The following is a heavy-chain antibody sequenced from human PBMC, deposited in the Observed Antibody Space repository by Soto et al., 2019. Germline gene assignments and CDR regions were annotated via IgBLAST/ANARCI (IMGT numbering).Heavy chain of an antibody. CDR2: INPNSGGT. Sequence: ASVKVSCTASGYTFTGYYMHCVRQAPGQGLEWMGWINPNSGGTNYAQKFQGRVTMTRDTSISTAYMELSRLRSDDTAVYYCARQGASSYGVTDAFDIWGQGTMVTVSS. CDR1: GYTFTGYY. D-gene: IGHD5-18*01. CDR3: ARQGASSYGVTDAFDI. J-gene: IGHJ3*02. V-gene: IGHV1-2*02.